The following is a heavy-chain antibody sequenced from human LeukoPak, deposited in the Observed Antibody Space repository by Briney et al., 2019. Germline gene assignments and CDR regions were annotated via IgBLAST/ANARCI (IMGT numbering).Heavy chain of an antibody. CDR1: GFTFRSYW. CDR2: IKQDGSQK. Sequence: GGSLRVSCAASGFTFRSYWMTWVRQAPGKGLEWVANIKQDGSQKFYLDSVKGRFTISRDNAKESLFLQMNSLRAEDTAVYYCARHYDSTAYSLDYWGQGTLVTVSS. J-gene: IGHJ4*02. D-gene: IGHD3-22*01. CDR3: ARHYDSTAYSLDY. V-gene: IGHV3-7*01.